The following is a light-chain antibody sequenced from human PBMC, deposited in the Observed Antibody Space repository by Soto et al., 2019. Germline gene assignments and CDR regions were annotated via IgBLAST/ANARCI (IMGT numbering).Light chain of an antibody. CDR3: SSYAGSNNFV. V-gene: IGLV2-14*01. CDR2: SVS. Sequence: SALTQPASVSGSPGQSITISCSGSSSDIGAYNHVAWFQQFPGKTPKLVIYSVSDRPSGVSYRFSGSKSGNTASLTISGLQAEDEADYYCSSYAGSNNFVFGSGTKVTVL. CDR1: SSDIGAYNH. J-gene: IGLJ1*01.